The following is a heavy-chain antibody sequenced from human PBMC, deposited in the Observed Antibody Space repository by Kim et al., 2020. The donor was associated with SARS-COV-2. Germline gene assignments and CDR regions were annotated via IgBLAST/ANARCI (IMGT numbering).Heavy chain of an antibody. V-gene: IGHV4-34*01. Sequence: SETLSLTCAVYGGSFSGYYWSWIRQPPGKGLEWIGEINHSGSTNYNPSLKSRVTISVDTSKNQFSLKLSSVTAADTAVYYCAREGVTMVRGARGDYWGQGTLVTVSS. CDR1: GGSFSGYY. CDR2: INHSGST. CDR3: AREGVTMVRGARGDY. J-gene: IGHJ4*02. D-gene: IGHD3-10*01.